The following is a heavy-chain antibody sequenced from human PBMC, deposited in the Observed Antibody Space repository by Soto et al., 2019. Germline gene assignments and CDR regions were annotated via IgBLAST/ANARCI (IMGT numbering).Heavy chain of an antibody. D-gene: IGHD2-15*01. CDR3: ARDRGEEYADIAFDI. J-gene: IGHJ3*02. Sequence: SETLSLTCTVSGGSISSGVYYWSWIRQHPGKGLEWIGYIYYSGSTYYNPSLKSRVTISVDTSKNQFSLKLSSVTAADTAVYYCARDRGEEYADIAFDIWGQGTMVTVSS. V-gene: IGHV4-31*03. CDR2: IYYSGST. CDR1: GGSISSGVYY.